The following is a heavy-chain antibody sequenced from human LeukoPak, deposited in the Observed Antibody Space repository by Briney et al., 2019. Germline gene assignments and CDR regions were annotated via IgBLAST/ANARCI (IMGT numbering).Heavy chain of an antibody. CDR1: GFTFSNYN. V-gene: IGHV3-21*01. J-gene: IGHJ4*02. D-gene: IGHD3-10*01. CDR2: ISTRSTYI. CDR3: AREEEWYASGTYYKGFDS. Sequence: GGSLRLSCAASGFTFSNYNMNWVRQAPGKGLEWVSCISTRSTYIYYADSVKGRFTISRDNAKNSLYLQMNSLRADDTAVYYCAREEEWYASGTYYKGFDSWGQGTLVTISS.